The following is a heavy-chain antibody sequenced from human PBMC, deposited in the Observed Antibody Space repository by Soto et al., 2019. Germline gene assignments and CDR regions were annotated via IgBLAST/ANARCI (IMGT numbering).Heavy chain of an antibody. CDR2: IWYDGSNK. Sequence: QPGGSLRLSCAASGFTFSNYGMHWVRQAPGKGLEWVAVIWYDGSNKYYADSVKGRFTISRDNSKNTVVLQMNSLRVEDTAVYYCARGFPTVPTWLFFDSWGQGALVTVSS. CDR3: ARGFPTVPTWLFFDS. D-gene: IGHD4-17*01. J-gene: IGHJ4*02. CDR1: GFTFSNYG. V-gene: IGHV3-33*01.